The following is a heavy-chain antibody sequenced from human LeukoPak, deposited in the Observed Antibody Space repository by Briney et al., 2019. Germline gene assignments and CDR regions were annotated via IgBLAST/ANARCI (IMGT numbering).Heavy chain of an antibody. CDR2: ISAYNGNT. Sequence: ASVRVSCKASGYIFTRYGISWVRQAPGQGLEWMGWISAYNGNTNYAQALQGRVTMTTDTSTTTAYMELRSLTSDDTAVYYCAREEEDGDHPGYWGQGTLVTVSS. J-gene: IGHJ4*02. CDR3: AREEEDGDHPGY. CDR1: GYIFTRYG. V-gene: IGHV1-18*01. D-gene: IGHD4-17*01.